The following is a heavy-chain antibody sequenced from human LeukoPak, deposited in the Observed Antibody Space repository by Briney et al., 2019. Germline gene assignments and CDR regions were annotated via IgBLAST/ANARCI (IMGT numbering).Heavy chain of an antibody. V-gene: IGHV4-59*01. CDR3: ARESSNSGLGY. CDR1: AGSINSYY. D-gene: IGHD2-2*01. Sequence: SETLSLTCTVYAGSINSYYLSWIRQPPGKGLEWIVYIYHNGNTNYNTSLKSRVTISVDTSKNQFSLKLISVTAADTAVYYCARESSNSGLGYWGQGTLVTVSS. J-gene: IGHJ4*02. CDR2: IYHNGNT.